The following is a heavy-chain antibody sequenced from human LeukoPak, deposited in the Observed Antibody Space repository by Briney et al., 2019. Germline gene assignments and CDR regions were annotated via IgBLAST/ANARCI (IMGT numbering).Heavy chain of an antibody. Sequence: GASVKVSCKASGYTFTSYYMHWVRQAPGQGLELMGIINPSGGSTSYAQKFQGRVTMTRDTSTSTVYMELSSLRSEDTAVYYCARVASRRIFFDYWGQGTLVTVSS. CDR1: GYTFTSYY. J-gene: IGHJ4*02. CDR2: INPSGGST. CDR3: ARVASRRIFFDY. D-gene: IGHD2-15*01. V-gene: IGHV1-46*01.